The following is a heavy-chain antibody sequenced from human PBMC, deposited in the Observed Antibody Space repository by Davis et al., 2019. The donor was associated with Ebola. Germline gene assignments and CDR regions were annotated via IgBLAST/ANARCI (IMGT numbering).Heavy chain of an antibody. V-gene: IGHV4-61*01. CDR2: INHSGST. CDR1: GGSVSSGSYY. CDR3: ARIMSMPRYVDLYYFDY. J-gene: IGHJ4*02. Sequence: MPSETLSLTCTVSGGSVSSGSYYWSWIRQPPGKGLEWIGEINHSGSTNYNPSLKSRVTISVDTSKNQFSLKLSSVTAADTAVYYCARIMSMPRYVDLYYFDYWGQGTLVTVSS. D-gene: IGHD3-9*01.